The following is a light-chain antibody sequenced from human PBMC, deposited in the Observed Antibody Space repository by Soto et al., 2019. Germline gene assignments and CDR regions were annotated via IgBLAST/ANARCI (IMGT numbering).Light chain of an antibody. J-gene: IGLJ3*02. CDR1: SSNIGNNA. V-gene: IGLV1-36*01. Sequence: QSVLTQPPSVSEAPRQRVTISCSGSSSNIGNNAVNWYQQLPGKAPKLLIYYDDLLPSGVSDRFSGSKSGTSASLAISGLQSEDEADYYCAAWDDSLNGWVFSGGTQLTVL. CDR3: AAWDDSLNGWV. CDR2: YDD.